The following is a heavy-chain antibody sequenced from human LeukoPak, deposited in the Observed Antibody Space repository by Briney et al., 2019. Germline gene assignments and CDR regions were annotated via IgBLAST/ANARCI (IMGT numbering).Heavy chain of an antibody. D-gene: IGHD3-22*01. V-gene: IGHV1-24*01. CDR1: GYIFTELS. CDR3: ATHESGYYDSSGYPRPHFDY. J-gene: IGHJ4*02. CDR2: FDPEDGET. Sequence: ASVKVSCKVSGYIFTELSMHWVRQAPGKGLEWMGGFDPEDGETIYAQKFQGRVTMTEDTSTDTAYMELSSLRSEDTAVYYCATHESGYYDSSGYPRPHFDYWGQGTLVTVSS.